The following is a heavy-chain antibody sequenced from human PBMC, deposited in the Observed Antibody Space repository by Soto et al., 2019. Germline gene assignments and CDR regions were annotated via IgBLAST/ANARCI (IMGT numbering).Heavy chain of an antibody. CDR1: GDSVSTNSAT. Sequence: QVQLQQSGPGLVQPSQTLSLTCTISGDSVSTNSATWDWIRQSPSRGLEWLGRTYYRSYWYNDYAASVKGRISINPDTSNNQVSLQLKSVIPDDTAVYYCVRLIGDSWLDSWGQGTLVTVSS. J-gene: IGHJ5*01. CDR3: VRLIGDSWLDS. D-gene: IGHD2-8*01. V-gene: IGHV6-1*01. CDR2: TYYRSYWYN.